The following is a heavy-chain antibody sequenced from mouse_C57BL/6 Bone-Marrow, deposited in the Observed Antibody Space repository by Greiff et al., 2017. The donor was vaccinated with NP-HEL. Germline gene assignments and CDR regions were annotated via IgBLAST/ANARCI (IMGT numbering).Heavy chain of an antibody. CDR2: ISSGSSTI. CDR1: GFTFSDYG. D-gene: IGHD2-3*01. CDR3: ARPGGYYIWFAY. J-gene: IGHJ3*01. V-gene: IGHV5-17*01. Sequence: EVHLVESGGGLVKPGGSLKLSCAASGFTFSDYGMHWVRQAPEKGLEWVAYISSGSSTIYYADTVKGRFTISRDNAKNTLFLQMTSLRSEDTAMYYCARPGGYYIWFAYWGQGALVTVSA.